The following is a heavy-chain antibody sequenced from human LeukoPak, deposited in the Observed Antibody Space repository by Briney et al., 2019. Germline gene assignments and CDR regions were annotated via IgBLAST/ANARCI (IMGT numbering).Heavy chain of an antibody. Sequence: PSETLSLTCTVSGDSVSTNLYYWGWIRQPPGKGLEWFGNLFHSGTTYYNPSLKSRVSISVDTSKNQFSLMLNSVTAADTAIYYCARQGYGRSSFFDHWGQGTLVTVSS. CDR2: LFHSGTT. CDR3: ARQGYGRSSFFDH. J-gene: IGHJ4*02. V-gene: IGHV4-39*01. CDR1: GDSVSTNLYY. D-gene: IGHD6-6*01.